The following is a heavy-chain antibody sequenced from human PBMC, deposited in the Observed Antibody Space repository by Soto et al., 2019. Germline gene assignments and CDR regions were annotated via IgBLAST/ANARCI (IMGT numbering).Heavy chain of an antibody. CDR2: ISAYNGNT. D-gene: IGHD5-12*01. CDR1: GYTFTSYG. J-gene: IGHJ4*02. V-gene: IGHV1-18*01. CDR3: ARWVVATIDFDY. Sequence: ASVKVSCKASGYTFTSYGISWVRQAPGQGLEWMGWISAYNGNTNYAQKLQGRDTMTTDTSTSTAYMELRSLRSDDTAVYYCARWVVATIDFDYWGQGTLVTVPS.